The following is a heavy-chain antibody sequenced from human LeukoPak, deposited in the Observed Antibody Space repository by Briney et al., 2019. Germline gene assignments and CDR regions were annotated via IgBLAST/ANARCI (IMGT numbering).Heavy chain of an antibody. Sequence: GGSLRLSCAASGFTFSSSAMSWVRQVPGKGLVWVSRISHDGIISYADSVKGRFTISRDNAKNTLTLQMNSLRVEDTAVYFCARDWVYKIDYWGRGTLVTVSS. CDR1: GFTFSSSA. CDR2: ISHDGII. J-gene: IGHJ4*02. CDR3: ARDWVYKIDY. D-gene: IGHD5-24*01. V-gene: IGHV3-74*01.